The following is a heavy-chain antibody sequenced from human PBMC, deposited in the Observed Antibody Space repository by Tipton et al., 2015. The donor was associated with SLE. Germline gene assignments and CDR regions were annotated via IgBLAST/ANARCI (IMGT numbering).Heavy chain of an antibody. J-gene: IGHJ6*03. Sequence: LACTVSGGSINSGGFYWTWIRQHPGKGLEWIAYIFYTGSTFYNPSLKSRVTISVDTSKNQFSLNLSSVSAADTAVYYCARGVPTAMWSFFYYLDVWGKGTTVTVSS. D-gene: IGHD2-2*01. CDR2: IFYTGST. V-gene: IGHV4-31*03. CDR1: GGSINSGGFY. CDR3: ARGVPTAMWSFFYYLDV.